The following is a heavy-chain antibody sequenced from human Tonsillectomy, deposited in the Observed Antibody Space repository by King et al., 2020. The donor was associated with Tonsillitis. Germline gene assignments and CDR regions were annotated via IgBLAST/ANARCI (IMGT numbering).Heavy chain of an antibody. V-gene: IGHV4-34*01. CDR2: INHSGGT. CDR1: GGSFSGYY. D-gene: IGHD6-19*01. CDR3: ARGVSSSGWGSPPFFDY. J-gene: IGHJ4*02. Sequence: VQLQQWGAGLLKPSETLSLTCAVYGGSFSGYYWSWIRQPPGKGLEWIGEINHSGGTNYNPSLKSRVTISVDTSKNQFSLKLSSVTAADTAVYYCARGVSSSGWGSPPFFDYWGQGTLVTVSS.